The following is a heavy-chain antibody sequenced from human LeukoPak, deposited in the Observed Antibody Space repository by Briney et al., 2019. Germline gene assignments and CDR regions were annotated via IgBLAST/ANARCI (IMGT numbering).Heavy chain of an antibody. D-gene: IGHD2-2*01. V-gene: IGHV5-51*01. CDR2: IYPGDSRT. CDR3: ACRQFTSPWSDP. J-gene: IGHJ5*02. CDR1: GDTFATNW. Sequence: GESLKISCKGSGDTFATNWIGWVRQLPGKGLEWMGVIYPGDSRTRYNPSFQGQVTISADKSTSTAYLQWSSLQASDSGMYYCACRQFTSPWSDPWAREPWSPS.